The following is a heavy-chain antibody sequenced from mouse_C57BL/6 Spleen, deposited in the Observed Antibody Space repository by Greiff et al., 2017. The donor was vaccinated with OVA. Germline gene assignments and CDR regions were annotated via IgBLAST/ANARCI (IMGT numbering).Heavy chain of an antibody. Sequence: EVKLEESGAELVRPGASVKLSCTASGFNIKDDYMHWVKQRPEQGLEWIGWIDPENGDTEYASKFQGKATITADTSSNTAYLQLSSLTSEDTAVYYCTTLYGNYAMDYWGQGTSVTVSS. CDR1: GFNIKDDY. CDR3: TTLYGNYAMDY. CDR2: IDPENGDT. V-gene: IGHV14-4*01. D-gene: IGHD2-1*01. J-gene: IGHJ4*01.